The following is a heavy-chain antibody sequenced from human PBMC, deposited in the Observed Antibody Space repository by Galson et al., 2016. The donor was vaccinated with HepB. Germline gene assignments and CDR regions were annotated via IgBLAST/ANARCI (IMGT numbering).Heavy chain of an antibody. CDR3: TKAPNTYTYFDP. J-gene: IGHJ5*02. V-gene: IGHV3-23*01. D-gene: IGHD1-1*01. Sequence: SLRLSCAASGFNLSNYAMAWVRQAPGKGLEWVSTLSASGGGRYYANSVEGRFTISRENSKNTLYLQMTSLRAEDMAEYYCTKAPNTYTYFDPWGQGTLVTVSS. CDR1: GFNLSNYA. CDR2: LSASGGGR.